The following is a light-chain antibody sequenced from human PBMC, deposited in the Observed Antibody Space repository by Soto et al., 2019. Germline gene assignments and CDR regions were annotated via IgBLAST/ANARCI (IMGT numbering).Light chain of an antibody. Sequence: EIVLPQSPGTLSLSPGKRATLSCRASQSVSSSYLAWYQQKPGQAPRLLIYGASSRPTGIPDRFSGSGSGTDFTLTISRLEPEDFAVYYCQQYGSSSTFGQGTRLEIK. J-gene: IGKJ5*01. CDR2: GAS. V-gene: IGKV3-20*01. CDR1: QSVSSSY. CDR3: QQYGSSST.